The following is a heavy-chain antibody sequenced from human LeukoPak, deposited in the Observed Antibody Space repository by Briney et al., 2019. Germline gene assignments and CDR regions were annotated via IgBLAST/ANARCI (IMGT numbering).Heavy chain of an antibody. CDR2: INNDGSIT. CDR3: ARGPPGFRVGDY. D-gene: IGHD1-1*01. CDR1: GFTFNDYW. J-gene: IGHJ4*02. V-gene: IGHV3-74*01. Sequence: GGSLRLSCAASGFTFNDYWMHWVRQAPGKGLVWVSHINNDGSITNYADSVKGRFTVSRDNAKSTVFLQMNSLRVEDTAVYYCARGPPGFRVGDYWGQGTLATVSS.